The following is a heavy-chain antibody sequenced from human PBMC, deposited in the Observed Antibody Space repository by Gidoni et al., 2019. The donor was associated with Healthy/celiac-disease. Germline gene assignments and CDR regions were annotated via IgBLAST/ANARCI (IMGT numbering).Heavy chain of an antibody. Sequence: QVQLQESGPGLVKPSQTLSLTCTVSGGSISSGSYYWSWIRQPAGKGLEWIGRIYTSGSTNYNPSLKSRVTISVDTSKNQFSLKLSSVTAADTAVYYCAGGHCSSTSCYAGVFDYWSQGTLVTVSS. CDR3: AGGHCSSTSCYAGVFDY. D-gene: IGHD2-2*01. CDR2: IYTSGST. CDR1: GGSISSGSYY. J-gene: IGHJ4*02. V-gene: IGHV4-61*02.